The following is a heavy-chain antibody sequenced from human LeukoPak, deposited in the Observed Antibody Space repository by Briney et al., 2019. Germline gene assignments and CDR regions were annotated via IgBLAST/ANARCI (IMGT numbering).Heavy chain of an antibody. CDR2: IRQGGDTK. Sequence: GGSLRLSCAASGFPFNAYWMTWVRQAPGKGLEWVANIRQGGDTKYYVDSVKGRFTISRDNAMNSLYLQMNSLRAEDTAIYYCARSLPYGTTWYGRSDFWGQGALVTVSS. CDR3: ARSLPYGTTWYGRSDF. D-gene: IGHD6-13*01. CDR1: GFPFNAYW. V-gene: IGHV3-7*03. J-gene: IGHJ4*02.